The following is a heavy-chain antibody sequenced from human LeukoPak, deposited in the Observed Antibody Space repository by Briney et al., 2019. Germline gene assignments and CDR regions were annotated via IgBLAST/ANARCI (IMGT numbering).Heavy chain of an antibody. CDR1: RFTFSSYS. Sequence: GGSLRLSCAASRFTFSSYSMNWVRQAPGKGLEWVSSISSSSSYIYYADSVKGRFTISRDNAKNSLYLQMNSLRAEDTAVYYCARGYSGYDQYFDYWGQGTLVTVSS. D-gene: IGHD5-12*01. CDR2: ISSSSSYI. CDR3: ARGYSGYDQYFDY. V-gene: IGHV3-21*01. J-gene: IGHJ4*02.